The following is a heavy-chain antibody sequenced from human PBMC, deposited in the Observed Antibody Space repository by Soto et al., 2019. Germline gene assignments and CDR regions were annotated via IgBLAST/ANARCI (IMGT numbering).Heavy chain of an antibody. V-gene: IGHV3-23*01. CDR1: GFMFSRSG. CDR2: IGGSGRNT. CDR3: AKDGLSDSPSAIDY. Sequence: GGSLRLSCAASGFMFSRSGMTWVRQAPGMRLESVAGIGGSGRNTYYADSVKGRFTISRDNSKNTLFLQMNSLRDEDTAIYYCAKDGLSDSPSAIDYWGQGTRVTVSS. D-gene: IGHD6-13*01. J-gene: IGHJ4*02.